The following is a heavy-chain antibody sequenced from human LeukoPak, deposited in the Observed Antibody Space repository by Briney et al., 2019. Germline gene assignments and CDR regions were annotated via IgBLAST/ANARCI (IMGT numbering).Heavy chain of an antibody. J-gene: IGHJ4*02. CDR3: ASSGSYRFDY. CDR2: ITASGTAM. V-gene: IGHV3-48*02. CDR1: GFTFSSYS. D-gene: IGHD1-26*01. Sequence: GGSLRLTCAASGFTFSSYSMNWVRQAPGKGLEWVSHITASGTAMFYADSVKGRFTISRDNAKNSLYLQMNSLRDEDTAVYYCASSGSYRFDYWGQGTLVTVSS.